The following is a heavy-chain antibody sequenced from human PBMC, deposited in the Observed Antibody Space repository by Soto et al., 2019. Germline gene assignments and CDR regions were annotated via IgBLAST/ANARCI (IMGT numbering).Heavy chain of an antibody. CDR1: GGSISSGGYY. CDR2: IYYSGNT. J-gene: IGHJ3*01. CDR3: ARGSQYSDILTGYSLDAFDV. D-gene: IGHD3-9*01. V-gene: IGHV4-31*03. Sequence: QVQLQESGPGLVKPSQTLSLTCTVSGGSISSGGYYWSWIRQHPGKGLEWIGHIYYSGNTYYNPSVKSRITISRDTSKNQFSLNLSSVTAADTAVYYCARGSQYSDILTGYSLDAFDVWGQGTMVSVSS.